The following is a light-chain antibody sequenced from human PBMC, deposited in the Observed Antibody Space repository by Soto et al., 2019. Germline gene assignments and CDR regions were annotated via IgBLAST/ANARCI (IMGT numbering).Light chain of an antibody. V-gene: IGKV1-39*01. CDR3: QHSYSTSWT. CDR2: GAS. Sequence: IQRTQSPSSLSASVGDRVTITCRASQTISTYLNWYQQKPGKAPKLLIYGASSFESGVPSRFSVSGSGTDFTLTISRLQKEDCATYYCQHSYSTSWTFGQGTKVDIK. J-gene: IGKJ1*01. CDR1: QTISTY.